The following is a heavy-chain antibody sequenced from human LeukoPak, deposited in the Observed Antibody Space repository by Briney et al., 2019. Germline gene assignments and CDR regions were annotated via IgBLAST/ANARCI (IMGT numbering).Heavy chain of an antibody. Sequence: AGGSLRLSCAASGFTFSNYAMSWVRQAPGKGLEWVSGIGGSGGYTYYGDSVKGRFTISRDDSKNTLFLQMKSLRADDAAVYYCVKALRNLGIVPTIPIAFEYWGQGAQVTVSS. CDR3: VKALRNLGIVPTIPIAFEY. CDR1: GFTFSNYA. V-gene: IGHV3-23*01. D-gene: IGHD5-12*01. CDR2: IGGSGGYT. J-gene: IGHJ4*02.